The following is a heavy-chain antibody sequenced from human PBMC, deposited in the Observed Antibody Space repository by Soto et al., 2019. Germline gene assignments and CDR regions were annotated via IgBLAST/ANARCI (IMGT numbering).Heavy chain of an antibody. CDR2: ISDDGSKK. Sequence: QVQLVESGGGVVQPGRSLRLSCAAAGFTLSSYGMHWVRQAPGKGLEWVAVISDDGSKKYYADSAKGRFSISRDNPKNTLFLQMNSLRVEDTAVYYCAKVGDVYNSFFDYWGQGTLVTVSS. CDR1: GFTLSSYG. V-gene: IGHV3-30*18. J-gene: IGHJ4*02. CDR3: AKVGDVYNSFFDY. D-gene: IGHD1-26*01.